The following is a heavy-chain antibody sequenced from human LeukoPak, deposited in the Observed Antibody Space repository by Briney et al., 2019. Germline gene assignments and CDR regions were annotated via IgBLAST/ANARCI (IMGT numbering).Heavy chain of an antibody. CDR3: ARPASSSWTTYYYYGMDV. Sequence: GGSLRLSCAASGFTFSSYGMHWVRQAPGKGLGWVAVIWYDGSNKYFADSVKGRFTISRDNSKNTLYLQMNSLRAEDTAVYYCARPASSSWTTYYYYGMDVWGKGTTVTVSS. V-gene: IGHV3-33*01. J-gene: IGHJ6*04. CDR1: GFTFSSYG. CDR2: IWYDGSNK. D-gene: IGHD6-13*01.